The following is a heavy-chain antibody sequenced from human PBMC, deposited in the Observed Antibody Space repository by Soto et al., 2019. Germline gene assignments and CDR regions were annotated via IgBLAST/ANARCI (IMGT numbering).Heavy chain of an antibody. D-gene: IGHD2-15*01. Sequence: GGSLRLSCAASGFTFSSYGMHWVRQAPGKGLEWVAVISYDGSNKYYADSVKGRFTISRDNSKNTLYLQMNSLRAEDTAVYYCAKDGSQANLAYQLVAATRLGFLFDYWGQGTLVTVSS. V-gene: IGHV3-30*18. CDR3: AKDGSQANLAYQLVAATRLGFLFDY. CDR1: GFTFSSYG. CDR2: ISYDGSNK. J-gene: IGHJ4*02.